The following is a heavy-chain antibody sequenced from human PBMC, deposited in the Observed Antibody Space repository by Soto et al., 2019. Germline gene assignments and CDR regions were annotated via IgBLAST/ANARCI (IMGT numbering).Heavy chain of an antibody. Sequence: GGSLRVSCAASGFTFGSYWMHWVRQAPGKGLVWVSRINSDGSSTSYADSVKGRFTISRDNAKNTLYLQMNSLRAEDTAVYYCLVSGNYRFDYWGQGTLVTVSS. D-gene: IGHD1-26*01. CDR3: LVSGNYRFDY. CDR2: INSDGSST. CDR1: GFTFGSYW. V-gene: IGHV3-74*01. J-gene: IGHJ4*02.